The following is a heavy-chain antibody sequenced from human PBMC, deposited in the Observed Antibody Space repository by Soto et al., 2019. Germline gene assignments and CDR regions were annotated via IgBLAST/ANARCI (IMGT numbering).Heavy chain of an antibody. CDR3: ARSPPPYDFWSGYYPNWFDP. CDR1: GYTFTSYA. Sequence: GASVKVSCKASGYTFTSYAMHWVLQAPGQRLEWMGRINAGNGNTKYSQKFQGRVTITRDTSASTAYMELSSLRSEDTAVYYCARSPPPYDFWSGYYPNWFDPWGQGTLVTVSS. V-gene: IGHV1-3*01. J-gene: IGHJ5*02. CDR2: INAGNGNT. D-gene: IGHD3-3*01.